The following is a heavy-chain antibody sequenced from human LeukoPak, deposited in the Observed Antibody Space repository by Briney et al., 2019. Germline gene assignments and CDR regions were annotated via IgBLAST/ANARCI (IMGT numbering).Heavy chain of an antibody. CDR2: ISWNSGSI. CDR3: AKDVFTGYSSGWYYFQH. CDR1: GFTFDDYA. V-gene: IGHV3-9*01. Sequence: GGSLRLSCAASGFTFDDYAMHWVRQAPGKGLEWVSGISWNSGSIGYADSVKGRFTISRDNAKNSLYLQMNSLRAEDTALYYCAKDVFTGYSSGWYYFQHWGQGTLVAVSS. J-gene: IGHJ1*01. D-gene: IGHD6-13*01.